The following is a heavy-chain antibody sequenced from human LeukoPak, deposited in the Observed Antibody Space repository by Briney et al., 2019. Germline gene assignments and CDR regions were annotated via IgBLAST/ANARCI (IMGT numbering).Heavy chain of an antibody. V-gene: IGHV3-30*18. D-gene: IGHD3-9*01. CDR2: ISYDGSNK. J-gene: IGHJ3*02. CDR1: GFTFSSYG. CDR3: AKGHVLRYFDWLPDAFDI. Sequence: HPGGSLRLSCAASGFTFSSYGMHWVRQAPGKGLEWVAVISYDGSNKHYADSVKGRFTISRDNSKNTLYLQMNSLRAEDTAVYYCAKGHVLRYFDWLPDAFDIWGQGTMVTVSS.